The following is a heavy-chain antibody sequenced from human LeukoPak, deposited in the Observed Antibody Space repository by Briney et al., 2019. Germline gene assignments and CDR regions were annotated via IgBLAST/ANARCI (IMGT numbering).Heavy chain of an antibody. CDR2: ISSVGHTN. Sequence: GGSLRLSCTASGFAFSSFGMHWVRQAPGKGLEWVTAISSVGHTNKSADSVKGRFTISRDNSKNTLYLQMHSLREDDTAVYYCAKEVGWFNAFDVWGQGTMVTVSS. CDR1: GFAFSSFG. D-gene: IGHD3-10*01. V-gene: IGHV3-30*18. CDR3: AKEVGWFNAFDV. J-gene: IGHJ3*01.